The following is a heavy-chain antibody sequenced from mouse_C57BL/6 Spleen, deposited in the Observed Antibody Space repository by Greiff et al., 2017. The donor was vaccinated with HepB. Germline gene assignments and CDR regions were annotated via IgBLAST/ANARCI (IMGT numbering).Heavy chain of an antibody. J-gene: IGHJ2*01. CDR2: INPNNGGT. D-gene: IGHD1-1*01. CDR3: ARWGITTVVDY. V-gene: IGHV1-22*01. Sequence: EVQLQQSGPELVKPGASVKMSCKASGYTFTDYNMHWVKQSHGKSLEWIGYINPNNGGTSYNQKFKGKATLTVNKSSSTAYMELRSLTSADSAVYYCARWGITTVVDYWGQGTTLTVSS. CDR1: GYTFTDYN.